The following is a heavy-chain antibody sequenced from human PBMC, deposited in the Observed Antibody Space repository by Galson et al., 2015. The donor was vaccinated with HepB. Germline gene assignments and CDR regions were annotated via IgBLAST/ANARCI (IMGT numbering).Heavy chain of an antibody. CDR2: ISYDGRNK. CDR3: AREDIVYYFDS. D-gene: IGHD3-16*02. J-gene: IGHJ4*02. Sequence: SLRLSCAASGFTFSSYAMHWVRQAPGKGLEWVAVISYDGRNKYYADSVKGRFTISRDNSKNTLYLQMNSLRAEDTAVYYCAREDIVYYFDSWGQGTLVTVSS. V-gene: IGHV3-30-3*01. CDR1: GFTFSSYA.